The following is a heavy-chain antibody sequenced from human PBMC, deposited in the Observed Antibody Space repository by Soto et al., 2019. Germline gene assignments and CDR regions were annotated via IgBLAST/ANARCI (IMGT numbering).Heavy chain of an antibody. CDR2: ISAYNGNT. J-gene: IGHJ4*02. D-gene: IGHD2-2*02. Sequence: GASVKVSCKASGYTFTGYGISWVRQAPGQGLEWMGWISAYNGNTNYAQKFQGRVIMTTDTSTSTAYMELRSLTSDDTAVYYCARDQVRYCSSTSCYKPFDYWGQGTLVTVSS. CDR3: ARDQVRYCSSTSCYKPFDY. V-gene: IGHV1-18*04. CDR1: GYTFTGYG.